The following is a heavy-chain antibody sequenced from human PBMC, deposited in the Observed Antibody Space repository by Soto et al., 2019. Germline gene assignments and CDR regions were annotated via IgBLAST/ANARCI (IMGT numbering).Heavy chain of an antibody. Sequence: GGSLRLSCAASGFTFSSYAMHWVRQAPGKGLEWVAVISYDGSNKYYADSVKGRFTISRDNSKNTLYLQMNSLRAEDTAVYYCAREYSTSSGTWFGPWGQGTLVTVSS. CDR3: AREYSTSSGTWFGP. CDR2: ISYDGSNK. D-gene: IGHD6-6*01. V-gene: IGHV3-30-3*01. J-gene: IGHJ5*02. CDR1: GFTFSSYA.